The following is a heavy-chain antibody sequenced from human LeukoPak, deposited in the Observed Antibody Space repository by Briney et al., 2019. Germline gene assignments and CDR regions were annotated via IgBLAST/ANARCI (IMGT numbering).Heavy chain of an antibody. CDR3: ARARASKVVPEAVLDAFDI. D-gene: IGHD2-2*01. Sequence: SQTLSLTCAISGDSVSSNSAAWNWIRQSPSRGLEWLGRTYYRSKWYNDYAVSVKSRITINPDTSKNQFSLQLNSVSAADTAVYYCARARASKVVPEAVLDAFDIWGQGTMVTVSS. CDR1: GDSVSSNSAA. CDR2: TYYRSKWYN. V-gene: IGHV6-1*01. J-gene: IGHJ3*02.